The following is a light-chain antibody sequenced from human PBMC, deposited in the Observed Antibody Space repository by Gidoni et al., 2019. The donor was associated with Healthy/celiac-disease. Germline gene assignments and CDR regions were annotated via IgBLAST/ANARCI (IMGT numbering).Light chain of an antibody. CDR2: DAS. J-gene: IGKJ4*01. CDR1: QSVSSY. CDR3: QQRTNWRLT. Sequence: IVLTHSTATLSLSPGERATLSCSASQSVSSYLAWYQQKPGQAPRLLIYDASNRATGIPDRFSGSGSGTDFTLTISSLEPEDFAVYYCQQRTNWRLTFGGGTKVEIK. V-gene: IGKV3-11*01.